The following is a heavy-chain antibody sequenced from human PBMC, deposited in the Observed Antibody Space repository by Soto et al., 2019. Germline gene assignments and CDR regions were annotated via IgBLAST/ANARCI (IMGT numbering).Heavy chain of an antibody. J-gene: IGHJ6*03. Sequence: GGSLRLSCAASGFTFSSYSMNWVRQAPGKGLERVSYISSSSSTIYYAESVKDRITISRDNAKNSLYLQMNSLRAEDTVVYYCARDGAGSSSWYYYYYYYMDVWGKGT. V-gene: IGHV3-48*01. CDR3: ARDGAGSSSWYYYYYYYMDV. CDR1: GFTFSSYS. D-gene: IGHD6-13*01. CDR2: ISSSSSTI.